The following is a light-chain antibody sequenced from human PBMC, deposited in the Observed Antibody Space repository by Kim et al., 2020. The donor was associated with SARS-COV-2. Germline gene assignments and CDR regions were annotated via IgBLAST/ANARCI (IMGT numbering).Light chain of an antibody. Sequence: SYELTQPPSVSVAPGKTARITCGGNNIGSKSVHRYQQKPGQAPVLVIYYDSDRPSGIPERFSGSNSGNTATLTISRVEAGDEADYYCQVWDSSSDHPGVFGGGTKLTVL. CDR2: YDS. CDR1: NIGSKS. J-gene: IGLJ3*02. V-gene: IGLV3-21*04. CDR3: QVWDSSSDHPGV.